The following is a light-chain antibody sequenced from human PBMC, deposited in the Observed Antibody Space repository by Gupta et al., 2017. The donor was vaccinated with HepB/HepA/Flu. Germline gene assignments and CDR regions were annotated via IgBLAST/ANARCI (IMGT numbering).Light chain of an antibody. CDR1: QSVHNY. V-gene: IGKV3-11*01. J-gene: IGKJ5*01. CDR2: DVS. CDR3: QQRSDWPRIT. Sequence: IVLNQSRVTLSLSPLQSATLSCRASQSVHNYLAWYQQKPGQAPRLLIYDVSNRATGLPSRFSGSGSGTDFTLTISTLEPEDFAIYFCQQRSDWPRITFGQGTQLEIK.